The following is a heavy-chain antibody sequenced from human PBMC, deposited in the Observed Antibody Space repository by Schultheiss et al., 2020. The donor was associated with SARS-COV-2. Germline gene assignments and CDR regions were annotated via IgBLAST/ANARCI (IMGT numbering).Heavy chain of an antibody. CDR1: GYTFTSYY. CDR3: ARDRVAAAAYHYYYGMDV. CDR2: INPSGGST. D-gene: IGHD6-13*01. Sequence: ASVKVSCKASGYTFTSYYMHWVRQAPGQGLEWMGIINPSGGSTSYAQKFQGRVTMTRDTSTSTVYMELSSLRSEDTAVYYCARDRVAAAAYHYYYGMDVWGQGTTVTVSS. V-gene: IGHV1-46*01. J-gene: IGHJ6*02.